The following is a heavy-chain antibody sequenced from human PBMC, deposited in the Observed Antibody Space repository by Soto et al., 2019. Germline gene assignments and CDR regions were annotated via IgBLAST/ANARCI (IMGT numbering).Heavy chain of an antibody. D-gene: IGHD6-13*01. V-gene: IGHV4-34*01. CDR1: GGSFSGYY. J-gene: IGHJ6*03. CDR2: INHSGST. CDR3: ARGLGYSSSWYADYMDV. Sequence: QVQLQQWGAGLLKPSETLSLTCAVYGGSFSGYYWSWIRQPPVKGLAWIGEINHSGSTNYNPSLKSRVTISVDASKNQFSRKLSSVTAADTAVYYCARGLGYSSSWYADYMDVWGKGTTVTVSS.